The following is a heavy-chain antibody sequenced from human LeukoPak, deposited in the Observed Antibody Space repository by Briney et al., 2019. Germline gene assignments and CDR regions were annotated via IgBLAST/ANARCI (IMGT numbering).Heavy chain of an antibody. CDR3: AKAPAGIRRPLEY. CDR2: INYSGRDT. CDR1: GFTFSSYS. Sequence: PGGSLXLSXAASGFTFSSYSMTWVRQAPGKGLDWVSVINYSGRDTFYADSVKGRFTISRDNSKNTLYLEMNSLRVEDTAIYYCAKAPAGIRRPLEYWGQGSLVTVSS. D-gene: IGHD2-2*02. J-gene: IGHJ4*02. V-gene: IGHV3-23*01.